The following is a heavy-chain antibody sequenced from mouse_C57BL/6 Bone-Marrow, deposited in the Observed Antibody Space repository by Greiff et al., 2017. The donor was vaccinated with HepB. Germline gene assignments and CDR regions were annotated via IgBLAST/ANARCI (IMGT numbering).Heavy chain of an antibody. CDR2: IDPEDGDT. CDR1: GFNIKDYY. CDR3: TTGYYGHWYFDV. V-gene: IGHV14-1*01. Sequence: EVQLQQSGAELVRPGASVKLSCTASGFNIKDYYMHWVKQRPEQGLEWIGRIDPEDGDTEYAPKFQGKATMTADTSSNTAYLQLSSLTSEDTSVYYCTTGYYGHWYFDVWGTGTTVTVSS. J-gene: IGHJ1*03. D-gene: IGHD1-1*01.